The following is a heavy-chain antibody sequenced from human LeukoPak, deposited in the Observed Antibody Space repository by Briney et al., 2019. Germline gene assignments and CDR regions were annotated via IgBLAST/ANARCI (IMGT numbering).Heavy chain of an antibody. CDR1: GGSISSYY. V-gene: IGHV4-59*01. CDR3: ARVEEGYGSGRRENYFYYYMDV. Sequence: SETLSLTCTVSGGSISSYYWSWIRQPPGKGLKWIGYIYYTGSTNYNPSLKSRVTISVDTSKDQFSLKLSSVTAADTAVYYCARVEEGYGSGRRENYFYYYMDVWGKGTTVTISS. D-gene: IGHD3-10*01. CDR2: IYYTGST. J-gene: IGHJ6*03.